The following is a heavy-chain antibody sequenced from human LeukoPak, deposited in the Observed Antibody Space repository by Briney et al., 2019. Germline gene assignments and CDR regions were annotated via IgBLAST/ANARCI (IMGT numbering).Heavy chain of an antibody. CDR3: ARGYIRGYLPHRLFDP. J-gene: IGHJ5*02. D-gene: IGHD5-18*01. CDR2: INHSGST. CDR1: GGSVSGYY. V-gene: IGHV4-34*01. Sequence: PSETLSLTCAVYGGSVSGYYWSWIRQPPRKGLEWVGEINHSGSTNYNPSLKSQVTISVETSKNQFSLKLSSVTAADTAVYYCARGYIRGYLPHRLFDPWGQGTLVTVSS.